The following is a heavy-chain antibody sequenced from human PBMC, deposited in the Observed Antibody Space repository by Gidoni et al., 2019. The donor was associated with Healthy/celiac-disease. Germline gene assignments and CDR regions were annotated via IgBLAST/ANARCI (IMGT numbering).Heavy chain of an antibody. V-gene: IGHV1-69*01. CDR1: GGTVRSYA. CDR3: ARDTYYYDISGYFDY. D-gene: IGHD3-22*01. Sequence: QVQQVQSGAEVKKPGSSVQVSCKASGGTVRSYAIRWVRQAPGQGLEWMGGILPIFGTANYAHKFQRRVTLTADESTSTAYMELSSLRSEDTAVYYCARDTYYYDISGYFDYWCQGTLVTVSS. J-gene: IGHJ4*02. CDR2: ILPIFGTA.